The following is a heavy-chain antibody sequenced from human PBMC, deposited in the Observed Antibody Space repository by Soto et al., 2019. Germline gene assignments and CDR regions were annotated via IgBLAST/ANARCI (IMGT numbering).Heavy chain of an antibody. Sequence: QVQLQQWGAGLLKPSETLSLTCAVYGGSFSGYYWSWIRQPPGKGLEWIGEINHSGSTNYNPSLTSRVTISVDTSKNQFSLKLSSVTAADPAVYYCARAAAAGTPRYFDYWVQGTLVTVSS. J-gene: IGHJ4*02. CDR2: INHSGST. D-gene: IGHD6-13*01. CDR3: ARAAAAGTPRYFDY. V-gene: IGHV4-34*01. CDR1: GGSFSGYY.